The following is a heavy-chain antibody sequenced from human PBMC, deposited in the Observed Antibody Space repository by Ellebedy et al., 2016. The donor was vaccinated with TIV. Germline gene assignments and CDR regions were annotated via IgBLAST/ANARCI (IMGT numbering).Heavy chain of an antibody. CDR2: INHSGST. CDR3: ARAFQYSSGWAFDY. D-gene: IGHD6-19*01. Sequence: MPGGSLRLSCAVHGGSLSSDYWSWIRQSPEKGLEWIGEINHSGSTSYNPSLKSRVSISVDTPKKQFSLKRSSVTAADTAVYYCARAFQYSSGWAFDYWGQGTLVTVSS. CDR1: GGSLSSDY. J-gene: IGHJ4*02. V-gene: IGHV4-34*01.